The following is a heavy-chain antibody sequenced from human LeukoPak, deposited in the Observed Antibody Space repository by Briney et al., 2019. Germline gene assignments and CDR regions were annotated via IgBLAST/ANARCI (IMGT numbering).Heavy chain of an antibody. V-gene: IGHV3-30*18. CDR1: GFTFSSYG. CDR3: AKGGTAMVFDY. D-gene: IGHD5-18*01. CDR2: ISYDGSNK. J-gene: IGHJ4*02. Sequence: GRSLRLSCAASGFTFSSYGMHWVRQAPGKGLEWVAVISYDGSNKYYADSVKGRFTISRDNSKNTLYPQMNSLRAEDTAVYYCAKGGTAMVFDYWGQGTPVTVSS.